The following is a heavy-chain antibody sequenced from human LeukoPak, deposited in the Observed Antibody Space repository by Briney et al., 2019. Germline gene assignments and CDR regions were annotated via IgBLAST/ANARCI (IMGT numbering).Heavy chain of an antibody. V-gene: IGHV3-73*01. J-gene: IGHJ4*02. CDR3: TRPGIAAAGIRDY. CDR1: GFTFSGSA. CDR2: IRSKANSYAT. Sequence: GGSLKLSCAASGFTFSGSAMHWVRQASGKGLEWVGRIRSKANSYATAYAASVKGRFTISRDDSKNTAYLQMNSLKTEDTAVYNCTRPGIAAAGIRDYWGQGTLVTVSS. D-gene: IGHD6-13*01.